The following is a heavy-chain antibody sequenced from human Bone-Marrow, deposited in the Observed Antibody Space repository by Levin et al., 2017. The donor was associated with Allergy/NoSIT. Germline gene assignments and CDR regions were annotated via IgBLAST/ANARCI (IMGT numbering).Heavy chain of an antibody. CDR2: IYHSGST. Sequence: PSETLSLTCAVSGGSISSSNWWSWVRQPPGKGLEWIGEIYHSGSTNYNSSLKSRVTISVDKSKNQFSLKLSSVTAADTAVYYCARLGSLGRGGWFYFDYWGQGTLVTVSS. CDR1: GGSISSSNW. D-gene: IGHD6-19*01. J-gene: IGHJ4*02. CDR3: ARLGSLGRGGWFYFDY. V-gene: IGHV4-4*02.